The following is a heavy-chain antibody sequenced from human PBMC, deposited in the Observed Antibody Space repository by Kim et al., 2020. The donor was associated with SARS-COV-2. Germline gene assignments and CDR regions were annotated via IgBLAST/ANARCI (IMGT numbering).Heavy chain of an antibody. D-gene: IGHD6-19*01. Sequence: ADTVKGRFTISRDNAKNTLYLQRSSLRVEDTAVYYCAKPIAVTGTGGFDPWGQGILVTVSS. J-gene: IGHJ5*02. V-gene: IGHV3-74*01. CDR3: AKPIAVTGTGGFDP.